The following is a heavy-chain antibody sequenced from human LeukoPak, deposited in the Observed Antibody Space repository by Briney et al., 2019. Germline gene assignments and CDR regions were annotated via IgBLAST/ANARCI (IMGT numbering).Heavy chain of an antibody. Sequence: SETLSLTCTVSGGSINSFYWSWIRQPAGKGLEWIGRIYASGSTNYNPSFKSRVTMSLDTSNNQFSLYLSSVTAADTAVYYCATSGYNYAPFDYWGQGTLVTVSS. CDR2: IYASGST. D-gene: IGHD5-18*01. V-gene: IGHV4-4*07. J-gene: IGHJ4*02. CDR1: GGSINSFY. CDR3: ATSGYNYAPFDY.